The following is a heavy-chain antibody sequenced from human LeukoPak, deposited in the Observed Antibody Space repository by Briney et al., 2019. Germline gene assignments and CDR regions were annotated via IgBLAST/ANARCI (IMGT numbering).Heavy chain of an antibody. CDR3: ARLVVAATLGDY. Sequence: PSETLSLTCTVSGGSISSSSYYWGWIRQPPGKGLEWIGSIYYSGSTYYNPSLKSRVTISVDTSKNQFSLKLSSVTAADTAVYYCARLVVAATLGDYWGQGTLVTVSS. V-gene: IGHV4-39*01. D-gene: IGHD2-15*01. CDR1: GGSISSSSYY. J-gene: IGHJ4*02. CDR2: IYYSGST.